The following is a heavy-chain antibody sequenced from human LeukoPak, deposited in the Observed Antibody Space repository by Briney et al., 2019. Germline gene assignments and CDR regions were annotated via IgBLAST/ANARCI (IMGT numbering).Heavy chain of an antibody. J-gene: IGHJ4*02. V-gene: IGHV1-2*02. D-gene: IGHD3-22*01. CDR2: INPNSGRT. Sequence: ASVKVSCKASGYTFTGYYMHWVRQAPGQGLEWMGWINPNSGRTNYAQKFQGRVTMTGDTSISTAYMELTRLTSDDTAVYYCARGTYYDSSAYSGVRLFDYWGQGTLVTVSS. CDR1: GYTFTGYY. CDR3: ARGTYYDSSAYSGVRLFDY.